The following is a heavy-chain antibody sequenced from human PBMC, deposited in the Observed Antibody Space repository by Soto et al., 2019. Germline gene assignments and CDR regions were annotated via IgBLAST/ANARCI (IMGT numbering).Heavy chain of an antibody. CDR1: GGSFSGYY. Sequence: PSETLSLTCAVYGGSFSGYYWSWIRQPPGKGLEWIGEINHSGSTNYNPSLKSRVTISVDTSKNQFSLKLSSVTAADTAVYYCARCALDYHSYFDYWGQGTLVTV. J-gene: IGHJ4*02. CDR2: INHSGST. D-gene: IGHD3-22*01. V-gene: IGHV4-34*01. CDR3: ARCALDYHSYFDY.